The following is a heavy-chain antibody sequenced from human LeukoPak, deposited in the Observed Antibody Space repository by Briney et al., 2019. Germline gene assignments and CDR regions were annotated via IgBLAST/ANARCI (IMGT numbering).Heavy chain of an antibody. Sequence: GGSLRLFCAASGFTFSSYAMSWVRQAPGKGLEWVSAISGSGGSTYYTDSVKGRFTISRDNSKNTLYLQMNSLRAEDTAVYYCAKDIVVVPAAVDYWGQGTLVTVSS. CDR3: AKDIVVVPAAVDY. CDR1: GFTFSSYA. CDR2: ISGSGGST. D-gene: IGHD2-2*01. V-gene: IGHV3-23*01. J-gene: IGHJ4*02.